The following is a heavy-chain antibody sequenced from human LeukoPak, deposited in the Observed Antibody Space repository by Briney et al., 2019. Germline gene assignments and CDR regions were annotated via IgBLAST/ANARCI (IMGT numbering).Heavy chain of an antibody. CDR2: INHSGST. J-gene: IGHJ4*02. Sequence: SETLSLTCAVYGGSFSGYYWRWIRQPPGKGLEWIGEINHSGSTNYNPSIKSRVTISVDASKNQFSLKLSSVTAADTAVYYCAREDVTTVTFDYWGQGTLVTVSS. CDR1: GGSFSGYY. V-gene: IGHV4-34*01. CDR3: AREDVTTVTFDY. D-gene: IGHD4-17*01.